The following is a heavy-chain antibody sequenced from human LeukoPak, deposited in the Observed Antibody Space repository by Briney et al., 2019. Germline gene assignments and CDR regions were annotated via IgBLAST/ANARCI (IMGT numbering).Heavy chain of an antibody. V-gene: IGHV4-34*01. CDR3: ARKNKYYDILTGYWRFDY. D-gene: IGHD3-9*01. CDR1: GGSFSGYY. CDR2: INHSGST. Sequence: PSETLSLTCAFYGGSFSGYYWSWIRQPPGKGLEWIGEINHSGSTNYNPSLKSRVTISVDASKNQFSLKLSSVTAADTAVYYCARKNKYYDILTGYWRFDYWGQGTLVTVSS. J-gene: IGHJ4*02.